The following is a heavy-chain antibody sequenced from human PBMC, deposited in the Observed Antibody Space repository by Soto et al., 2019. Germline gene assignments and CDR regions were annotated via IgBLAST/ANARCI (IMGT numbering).Heavy chain of an antibody. D-gene: IGHD6-13*01. CDR3: ASHLTTGYSSSWYGIYAFDI. Sequence: GGSLRLSCAASGFTVSSNYMSWVRQAPGKGLEWVSVIYSGGSTYYADSVKGRFTISRHNSTNTLYLQMNSLRAEETAVYYCASHLTTGYSSSWYGIYAFDIWGQGTMVTVSS. CDR2: IYSGGST. V-gene: IGHV3-53*04. J-gene: IGHJ3*02. CDR1: GFTVSSNY.